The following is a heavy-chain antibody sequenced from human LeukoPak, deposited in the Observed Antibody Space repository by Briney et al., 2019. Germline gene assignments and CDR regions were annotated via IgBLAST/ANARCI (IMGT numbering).Heavy chain of an antibody. D-gene: IGHD3-10*01. CDR3: ARVPYYGDYFDY. CDR2: IWYDGSNK. J-gene: IGHJ4*02. V-gene: IGHV3-33*01. CDR1: GFTFSSYG. Sequence: GRSLRLSCAASGFTFSSYGMHWVRQAPGKGLEWVAVIWYDGSNKYYADSVKGRFTISRDNSKNTLYLQMNSLRAEDTAVYYCARVPYYGDYFDYWGQGTLVTVSS.